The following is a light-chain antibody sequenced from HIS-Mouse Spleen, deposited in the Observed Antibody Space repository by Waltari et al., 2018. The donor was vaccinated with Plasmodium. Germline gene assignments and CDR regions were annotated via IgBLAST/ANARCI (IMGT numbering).Light chain of an antibody. CDR2: EDS. Sequence: SYELTQPPSVSVSPGQTARIPCSGDALPKKYAYWYQQKSGQAPVLVIYEDSKRPSVIPESFSGSSSGTMATLTISGAQVEDEADYYCYSTDSSGNHRVFGGGTKLTVL. V-gene: IGLV3-10*01. CDR3: YSTDSSGNHRV. CDR1: ALPKKY. J-gene: IGLJ3*02.